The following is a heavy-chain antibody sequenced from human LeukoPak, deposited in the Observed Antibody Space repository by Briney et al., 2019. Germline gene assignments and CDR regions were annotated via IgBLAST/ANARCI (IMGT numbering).Heavy chain of an antibody. CDR3: ARHFGTADNFDY. CDR2: MHPDTGDT. CDR1: GYTLTNND. Sequence: ASVKVSCKPSGYTLTNNDIHWVRQAPGQALEWMGWMHPDTGDTGYAQKFQGRVIMTRDTSISTAYMELSSLRPDDTAVYYCARHFGTADNFDYWGQGTLLIVSS. D-gene: IGHD2-21*02. J-gene: IGHJ4*02. V-gene: IGHV1-8*01.